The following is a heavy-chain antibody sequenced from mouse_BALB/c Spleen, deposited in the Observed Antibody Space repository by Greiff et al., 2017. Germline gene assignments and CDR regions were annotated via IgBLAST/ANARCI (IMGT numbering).Heavy chain of an antibody. V-gene: IGHV5-12-1*01. Sequence: EVQVVESGGGLVKPGGSLKLSCAASGFAFSSYDMSWVRQTPEKRLEWVAYISSGGGSTYYPDTVKGRFTISRDNAKNTLYLQMSSLKSEDTAMYYCARQTTPWYFDVWGAGTTVTVSS. CDR1: GFAFSSYD. D-gene: IGHD1-1*01. J-gene: IGHJ1*01. CDR2: ISSGGGST. CDR3: ARQTTPWYFDV.